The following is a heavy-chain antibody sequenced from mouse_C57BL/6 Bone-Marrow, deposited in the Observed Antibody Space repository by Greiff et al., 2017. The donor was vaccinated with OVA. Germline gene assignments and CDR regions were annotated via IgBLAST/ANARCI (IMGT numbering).Heavy chain of an antibody. V-gene: IGHV2-5*01. CDR2: IWRGGST. J-gene: IGHJ1*03. CDR1: GFSLTSYG. Sequence: QVQLQQPGPGLVQPSQSLSITCTVSGFSLTSYGVHWVRQSPGKGLEWLGVIWRGGSTDYNAAFMSRLSITKDNSKSQVFFKMDSLQADDTAIYDCAKDPFYYGSSHWYFDVWGTGTTVTVSS. CDR3: AKDPFYYGSSHWYFDV. D-gene: IGHD1-1*01.